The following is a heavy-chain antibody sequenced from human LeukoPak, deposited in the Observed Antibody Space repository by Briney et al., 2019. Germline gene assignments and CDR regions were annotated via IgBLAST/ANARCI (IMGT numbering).Heavy chain of an antibody. J-gene: IGHJ1*01. CDR1: GFTFSNAW. Sequence: PGGSLRLSCAASGFTFSNAWMSWVRQAPGKGLEWVAFIRYDGSNKYYADSVKGRFTISRDNSKNTLYLQMNSLRAEDTAVYYCAKVIGGWYGVEYFQHWGQGTLVTVSS. V-gene: IGHV3-30*02. CDR3: AKVIGGWYGVEYFQH. CDR2: IRYDGSNK. D-gene: IGHD6-19*01.